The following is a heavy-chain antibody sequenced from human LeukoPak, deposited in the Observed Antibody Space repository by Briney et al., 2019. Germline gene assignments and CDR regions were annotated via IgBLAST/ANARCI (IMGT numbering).Heavy chain of an antibody. CDR2: ISGSGGST. Sequence: GGSLRLSCAASGFTFSSYAMSWVRQAPGKGLEWVSAISGSGGSTYYADSVKGRFTTSRDNSKNTLYLQMNSLRAEDTAVYYCAKGGYSGYAGSDYWGQGTLVTVSS. CDR3: AKGGYSGYAGSDY. J-gene: IGHJ4*02. CDR1: GFTFSSYA. D-gene: IGHD5-12*01. V-gene: IGHV3-23*01.